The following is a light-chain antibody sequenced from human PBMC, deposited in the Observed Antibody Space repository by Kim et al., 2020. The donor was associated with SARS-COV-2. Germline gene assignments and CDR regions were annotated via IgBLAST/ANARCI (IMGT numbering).Light chain of an antibody. CDR3: QQYGSSYT. V-gene: IGKV3-20*01. CDR2: GAS. J-gene: IGKJ2*01. Sequence: SPGERATLSCRASQSVSSSYLAWYQQKPGQAPRLLIYGASSRATGIPDRFSGSGSGTDFTLTISRLEPEDFAVYYCQQYGSSYTFGQGTKLEI. CDR1: QSVSSSY.